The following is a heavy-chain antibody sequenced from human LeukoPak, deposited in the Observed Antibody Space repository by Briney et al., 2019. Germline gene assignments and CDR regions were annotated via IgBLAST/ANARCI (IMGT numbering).Heavy chain of an antibody. CDR1: GYTFTSYG. CDR2: MNPNSGNT. J-gene: IGHJ4*02. CDR3: ARANPLDY. Sequence: ASVKASCKASGYTFTSYGISWVRQATGQGLEWMGWMNPNSGNTGYAQKFQGSVTMTRNTSINTAYMELNSLRSEDTAVYYCARANPLDYWGQGTLVTVSS. V-gene: IGHV1-8*01.